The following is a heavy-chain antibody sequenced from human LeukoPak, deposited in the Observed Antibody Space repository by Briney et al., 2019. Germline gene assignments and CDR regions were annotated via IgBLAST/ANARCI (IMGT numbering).Heavy chain of an antibody. Sequence: GGSLRLSCAASGFTFSSYGMHWVRQAPGKGLEWVAFIRYDGSNKYYADSVKGRFTISRDNSKNTLYLQMNSLRAEDTAVYYRAKDLREIPGHFDYWGQGTLVTVSS. V-gene: IGHV3-30*02. J-gene: IGHJ4*02. D-gene: IGHD1-14*01. CDR3: AKDLREIPGHFDY. CDR1: GFTFSSYG. CDR2: IRYDGSNK.